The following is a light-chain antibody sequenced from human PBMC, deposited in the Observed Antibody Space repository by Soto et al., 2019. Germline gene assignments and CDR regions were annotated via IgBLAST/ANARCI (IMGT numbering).Light chain of an antibody. CDR2: EVN. CDR1: SRVIEAYDY. V-gene: IGLV2-11*01. J-gene: IGLJ1*01. CDR3: CSFAGSYYV. Sequence: QSALTQPRSVSGSPGQSVAISCTGTSRVIEAYDYVSWYQQHPGKAPKLIISEVNKRPSGVSYRFSGSKSGNTASLTISGLQGEDEADYYCCSFAGSYYVFGTGTKVTVL.